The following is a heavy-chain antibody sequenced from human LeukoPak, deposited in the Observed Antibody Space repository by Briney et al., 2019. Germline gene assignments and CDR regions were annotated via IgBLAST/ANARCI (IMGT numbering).Heavy chain of an antibody. CDR3: ARGIVVESN. CDR1: GGSFSGYY. J-gene: IGHJ4*02. CDR2: INHSGST. V-gene: IGHV4-34*01. D-gene: IGHD3-22*01. Sequence: SETLSLTCAVYGGSFSGYYWSWIRQPPGKGLEWIGEINHSGSTNYNPSLKSRVTTSVDTSKNQFSLKLSSVTAADTAVYYCARGIVVESNWGQGTLVTVSS.